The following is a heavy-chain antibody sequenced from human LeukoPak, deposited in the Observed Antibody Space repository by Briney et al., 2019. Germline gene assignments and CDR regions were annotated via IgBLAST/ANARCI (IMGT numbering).Heavy chain of an antibody. CDR2: ISSGSLTI. CDR1: GFTFSSYS. J-gene: IGHJ4*02. CDR3: AREAITGHREFDY. D-gene: IGHD1-20*01. V-gene: IGHV3-48*01. Sequence: GGSLRLSCAASGFTFSSYSTNWVRQAPGKGLEWVSYISSGSLTIYYADSVKGRFTISRDNAKNSLYLHMNSLRAEDTAVYYCAREAITGHREFDYWGQGTLVTVSS.